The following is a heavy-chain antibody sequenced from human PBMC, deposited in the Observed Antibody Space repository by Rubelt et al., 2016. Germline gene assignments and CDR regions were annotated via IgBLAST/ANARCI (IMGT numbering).Heavy chain of an antibody. V-gene: IGHV2-5*02. CDR2: IYWDDDQ. J-gene: IGHJ4*02. CDR1: GFSLTTSGVG. D-gene: IGHD5-12*01. CDR3: AQWRSYFLDY. Sequence: QITLKESGPTPVKPTQALTLTCTFSGFSLTTSGVGVGWIRQPPGKALEWLVLIYWDDDQRSSPSLKSRLSITKDTSKNPVVLTMTNMDLVDTATYYCAQWRSYFLDYWGQGTLVTVSS.